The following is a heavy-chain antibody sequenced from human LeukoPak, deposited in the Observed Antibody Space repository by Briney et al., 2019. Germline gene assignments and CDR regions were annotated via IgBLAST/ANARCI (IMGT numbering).Heavy chain of an antibody. J-gene: IGHJ4*02. CDR2: IYHSGST. CDR1: GGAISSGGYY. D-gene: IGHD6-6*01. V-gene: IGHV4-30-2*01. Sequence: SETLSLTCTVSGGAISSGGYYWSWIRQPPGKGLEWIGYIYHSGSTYYNPSLKSRVTISVDRSKNQFSLKLSSVTAADTAVYYCARMRSSSSMFDYWGQGTLVTVSS. CDR3: ARMRSSSSMFDY.